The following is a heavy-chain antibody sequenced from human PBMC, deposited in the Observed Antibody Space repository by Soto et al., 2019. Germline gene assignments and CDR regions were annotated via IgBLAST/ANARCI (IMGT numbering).Heavy chain of an antibody. D-gene: IGHD2-2*02. V-gene: IGHV3-30*03. CDR2: ISYDGSNK. CDR1: GFTFSSYG. CDR3: SSLVVPAAIEHYYYYGMDV. Sequence: PGGSLRLSCAASGFTFSSYGMHWVRQAPGKGLEWVAVISYDGSNKYYADSVKGRFTISRDNSKNTLYLQMNSLRAEDTAVYYCSSLVVPAAIEHYYYYGMDVWGQGTTVTVSS. J-gene: IGHJ6*02.